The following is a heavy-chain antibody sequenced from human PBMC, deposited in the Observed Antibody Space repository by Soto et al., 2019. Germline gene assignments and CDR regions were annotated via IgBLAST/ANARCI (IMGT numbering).Heavy chain of an antibody. CDR2: IFYSGST. V-gene: IGHV4-39*01. CDR1: GGSISRSSYY. Sequence: SETLSLTCTVSGGSISRSSYYWGWIRQPPGKGLEWIGNIFYSGSTYYTPSLKSRVTISVDTSKTQFSLKLNSVTAADTAVYYCASYISVAARFDPSGQGTRVTVSS. D-gene: IGHD2-21*01. J-gene: IGHJ5*02. CDR3: ASYISVAARFDP.